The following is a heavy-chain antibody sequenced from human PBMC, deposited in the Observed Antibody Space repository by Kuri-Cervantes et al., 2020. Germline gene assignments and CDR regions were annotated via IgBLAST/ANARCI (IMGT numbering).Heavy chain of an antibody. CDR2: SRNKANSYTT. Sequence: GESLKISCAASGFTFSDHYMDWVRQAPGKGLEWVGRSRNKANSYTTEYAAAVKGRFTISRDDLKDSLYLQMNSLKTEDTAVYYCSAGDWFDPWGQGTLVTVSS. V-gene: IGHV3-72*01. J-gene: IGHJ5*02. CDR1: GFTFSDHY. CDR3: SAGDWFDP.